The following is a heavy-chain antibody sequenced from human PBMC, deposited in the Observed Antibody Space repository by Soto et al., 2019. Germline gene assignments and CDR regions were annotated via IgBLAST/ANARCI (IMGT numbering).Heavy chain of an antibody. Sequence: GGSLRLSCAASGFTFSSYAMSWVRQAPGKGLEWVSAISGSGGSTYYADSVKGRFTISRDNSKNTLYLQMNSLRAEDTAVYYCAKGEGYCTNGVCYGWFDPWGQGTLVTVSS. CDR3: AKGEGYCTNGVCYGWFDP. CDR2: ISGSGGST. V-gene: IGHV3-23*01. D-gene: IGHD2-8*01. J-gene: IGHJ5*02. CDR1: GFTFSSYA.